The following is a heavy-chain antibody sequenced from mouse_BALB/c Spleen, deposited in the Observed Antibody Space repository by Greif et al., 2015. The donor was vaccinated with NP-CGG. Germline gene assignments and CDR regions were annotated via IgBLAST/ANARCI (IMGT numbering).Heavy chain of an antibody. Sequence: EVMLVESGGGLVQPGGSLKLSCAASGFTFSSYGMSWVRQTPDKRLELVATINSNGGSTYYPDSVKGRFTISRDDAENTLYLQMSSLKSEDTAMYYCARVYGMAWFAYWGQGTLVTVSA. CDR1: GFTFSSYG. D-gene: IGHD1-1*01. V-gene: IGHV5-6-3*01. CDR2: INSNGGST. J-gene: IGHJ3*01. CDR3: ARVYGMAWFAY.